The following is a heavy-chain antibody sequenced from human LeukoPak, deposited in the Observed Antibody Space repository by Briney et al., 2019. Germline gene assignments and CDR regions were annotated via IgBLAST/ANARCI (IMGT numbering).Heavy chain of an antibody. CDR2: ISGNGATT. CDR3: AKDIADGSGPDY. V-gene: IGHV3-43*02. CDR1: GFTFDDYV. J-gene: IGHJ4*02. D-gene: IGHD6-19*01. Sequence: PGGSLRLSCAASGFTFDDYVMHWFRQAPGKGLEWASLISGNGATTYYADSAKGRFTISRDNSKNSLYLQMNSLRTEDTAFYYCAKDIADGSGPDYWGQGTLVTVSS.